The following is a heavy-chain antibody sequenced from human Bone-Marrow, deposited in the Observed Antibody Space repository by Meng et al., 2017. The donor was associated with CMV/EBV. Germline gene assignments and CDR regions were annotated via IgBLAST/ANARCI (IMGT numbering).Heavy chain of an antibody. CDR1: GYTFTGYY. Sequence: ASVKVSCKASGYTFTGYYMHWVRQAPGQGLEWMGWLKPNSGGTNYAQKFQGRVTMTRDTSISTAYMELSRLRSDDTAVYYCARGDSNSWNKLHYYYYYGMYVWGQGTTVTVSS. J-gene: IGHJ6*02. D-gene: IGHD6-13*01. CDR3: ARGDSNSWNKLHYYYYYGMYV. V-gene: IGHV1-2*02. CDR2: LKPNSGGT.